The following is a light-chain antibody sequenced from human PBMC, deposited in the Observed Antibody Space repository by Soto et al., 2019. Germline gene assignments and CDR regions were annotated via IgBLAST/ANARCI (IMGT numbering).Light chain of an antibody. J-gene: IGLJ1*01. V-gene: IGLV2-8*01. CDR2: EVV. CDR3: KSYAGSNTYV. Sequence: QSALAQPPAASGCPGQSVTISCTGTKNDIGVYDFVSCYQHHPGKAPRLIIYEVVQRPSGVPDRFSGSKSGNTASLTVSGLQAADEADYFCKSYAGSNTYVFGSGTKLTVL. CDR1: KNDIGVYDF.